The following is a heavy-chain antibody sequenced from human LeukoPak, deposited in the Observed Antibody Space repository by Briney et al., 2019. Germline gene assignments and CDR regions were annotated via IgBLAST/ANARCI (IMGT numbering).Heavy chain of an antibody. CDR1: GYSFTSYW. D-gene: IGHD3-10*01. V-gene: IGHV5-51*01. CDR3: ARLLVRGVIIRAFDI. J-gene: IGHJ3*02. Sequence: GESLKISCKGSGYSFTSYWIGWVRQMPGKGLEWIGIIYPGDSDTRYSPSFQGQVTISADKSISTAYLQWSSLKASDTAMYYCARLLVRGVIIRAFDIWGQGTMVTVSS. CDR2: IYPGDSDT.